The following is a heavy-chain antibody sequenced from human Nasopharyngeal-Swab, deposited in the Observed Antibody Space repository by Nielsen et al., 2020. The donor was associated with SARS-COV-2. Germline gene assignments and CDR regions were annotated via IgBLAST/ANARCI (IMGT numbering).Heavy chain of an antibody. CDR1: GFNFNDFG. V-gene: IGHV3-33*01. J-gene: IGHJ4*02. Sequence: GGSLRLSCAASGFNFNDFGMHWVRQAPGKGLEWVAVIWSDGSHENHVDSVQGRFTISRDNSKDTLFLQMNSLRVEDTAVYYCARGPGVSRHDYWGQGALVTVSS. D-gene: IGHD2-8*01. CDR2: IWSDGSHE. CDR3: ARGPGVSRHDY.